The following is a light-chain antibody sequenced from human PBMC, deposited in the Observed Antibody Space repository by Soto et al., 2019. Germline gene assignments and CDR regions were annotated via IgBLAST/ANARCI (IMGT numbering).Light chain of an antibody. Sequence: EIVLTQSPGTLSLFPGERATLSCRASQSISSNYLAWYQQKPGQAPRLLIHGASNRATGIPDRFSGAGSGTEFTPPISRREPEDFSVDYCHQYGSAPAWTFGQGTKVEIK. J-gene: IGKJ1*01. CDR3: HQYGSAPAWT. CDR1: QSISSNY. V-gene: IGKV3-20*01. CDR2: GAS.